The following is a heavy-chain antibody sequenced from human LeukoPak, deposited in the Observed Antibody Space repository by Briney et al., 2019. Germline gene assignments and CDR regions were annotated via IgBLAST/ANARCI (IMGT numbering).Heavy chain of an antibody. CDR1: GYTFTSYY. CDR2: INPSGGST. CDR3: ARADPGDYYDSSGYYYGYFDY. D-gene: IGHD3-22*01. V-gene: IGHV1-46*01. J-gene: IGHJ4*02. Sequence: GASVNVSCKASGYTFTSYYMHWVRQAPGQGLEWMGIINPSGGSTSYAQKFQGRVTMTRDTSTSTVYMELSSLRSEDTAVYYCARADPGDYYDSSGYYYGYFDYWGQGTLVTVSS.